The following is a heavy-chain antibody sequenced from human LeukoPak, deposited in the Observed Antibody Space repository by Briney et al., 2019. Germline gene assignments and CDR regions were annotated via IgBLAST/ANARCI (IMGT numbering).Heavy chain of an antibody. CDR3: ARDSSGDGYDY. CDR1: GFTVSSNY. J-gene: IGHJ4*02. CDR2: IYSGGST. Sequence: PGGSLRLSCAASGFTVSSNYMSWVRQAPGKGLEWVSVIYSGGSTFYADSVKGRFTISGDNSKNTLYLQMNSLRAEDTAVYYCARDSSGDGYDYWGQGTLVTVSS. D-gene: IGHD5-24*01. V-gene: IGHV3-53*01.